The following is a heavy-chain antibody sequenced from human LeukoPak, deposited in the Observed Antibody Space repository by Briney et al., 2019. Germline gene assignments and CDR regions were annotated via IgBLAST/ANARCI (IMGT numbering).Heavy chain of an antibody. V-gene: IGHV1-2*02. CDR1: GFTFTDYY. Sequence: ASVKVSCKSSGFTFTDYYIHWVRQAPGQGLEWMGYIGPHSSATSSPQEFQGRVTMTRDTSMSTAFMELTRLTSDDTAVYYCAREGNGLLSKDFDYWGQGTLVTVSS. CDR3: AREGNGLLSKDFDY. CDR2: IGPHSSAT. D-gene: IGHD2/OR15-2a*01. J-gene: IGHJ4*02.